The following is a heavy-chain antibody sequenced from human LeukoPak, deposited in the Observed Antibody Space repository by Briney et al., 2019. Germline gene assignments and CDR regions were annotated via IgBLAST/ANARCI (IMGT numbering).Heavy chain of an antibody. J-gene: IGHJ3*02. CDR3: ARSDCSGTSCPLFDI. CDR1: GGSISSYY. CDR2: IYTSGST. D-gene: IGHD2-2*01. Sequence: SETLSLTCTVSGGSISSYYWSWIRQPAGKGLEWIGRIYTSGSTNYNPSLKSRVTMSVDTSKNQFSLKLSSVTAADTAVYYCARSDCSGTSCPLFDIWGQGTMVTVSS. V-gene: IGHV4-4*07.